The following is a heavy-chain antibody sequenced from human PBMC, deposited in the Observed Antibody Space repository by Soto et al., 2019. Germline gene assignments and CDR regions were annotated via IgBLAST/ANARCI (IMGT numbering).Heavy chain of an antibody. CDR1: GGSVNSDSHN. V-gene: IGHV4-61*02. D-gene: IGHD6-13*01. CDR3: ARYSSNWFQTEGMDV. Sequence: PSETLSLTCTVSGGSVNSDSHNWNWIRQPAGKGLEWIGRIDASGNSNYNPSLKSRVTMSVDTSKKQFSLKVTSVTAADTAVYYCARYSSNWFQTEGMDVWGQGTTVTVSS. CDR2: IDASGNS. J-gene: IGHJ6*02.